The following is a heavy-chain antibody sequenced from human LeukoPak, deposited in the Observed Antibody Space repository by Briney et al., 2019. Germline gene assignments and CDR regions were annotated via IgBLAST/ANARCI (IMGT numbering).Heavy chain of an antibody. CDR3: AKGSRSSRPYYFDF. CDR1: GFTFNEYA. D-gene: IGHD3-10*01. CDR2: ITNSGGDT. J-gene: IGHJ4*02. Sequence: GGSLRLSCAASGFTFNEYAMNWVRQAPGKGLEWVSAITNSGGDTYHADSVKGRFTISRDNSKNTLYLQMNSLRAEDTAVYYCAKGSRSSRPYYFDFWGQGILVTVSS. V-gene: IGHV3-23*01.